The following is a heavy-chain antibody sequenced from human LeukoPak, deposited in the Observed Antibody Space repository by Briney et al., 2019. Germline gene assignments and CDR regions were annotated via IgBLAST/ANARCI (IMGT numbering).Heavy chain of an antibody. CDR2: MRFDGKTK. CDR3: AKDKGNQQLYALDV. Sequence: GGSLRLSCAAPGFLVNDYGMHWVRQAPGEGPEWVAAMRFDGKTKYYVDSVKGRFTISRDTSKNTLFLQMNSLRDEDTAIYYCAKDKGNQQLYALDVWGQGTTVSVSS. CDR1: GFLVNDYG. V-gene: IGHV3-33*06. D-gene: IGHD2-8*01. J-gene: IGHJ6*02.